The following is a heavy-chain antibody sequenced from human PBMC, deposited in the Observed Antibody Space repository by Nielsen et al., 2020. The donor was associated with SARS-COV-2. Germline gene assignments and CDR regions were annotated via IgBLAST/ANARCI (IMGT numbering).Heavy chain of an antibody. CDR2: ISWNSGSI. Sequence: GGSLRLSCAASGFTFDDYAMHWVRQAPGKGLEWVSGISWNSGSIGYADSVEGRFTISRDNSNSTLYLQMNSLQPDDTAIYYCARFRGTINSSDYWGQGTLVIVSS. J-gene: IGHJ4*02. CDR1: GFTFDDYA. V-gene: IGHV3-9*01. CDR3: ARFRGTINSSDY. D-gene: IGHD1-26*01.